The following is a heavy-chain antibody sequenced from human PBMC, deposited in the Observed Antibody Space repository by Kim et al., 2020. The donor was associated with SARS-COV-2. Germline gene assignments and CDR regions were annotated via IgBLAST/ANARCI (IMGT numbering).Heavy chain of an antibody. D-gene: IGHD3-3*01. V-gene: IGHV4-61*01. CDR1: GGSVSSGSHQ. CDR2: ISSSGRT. Sequence: SETLSLTCTVSGGSVSSGSHQWSWIRQPPGKALEWIGYISSSGRTNYNPSLTSRATISVDTSRNQFSLTLSSVTPADTAVYFCARQTTGDGTGWFWTYFFDYWGQGTLVTVSS. J-gene: IGHJ4*02. CDR3: ARQTTGDGTGWFWTYFFDY.